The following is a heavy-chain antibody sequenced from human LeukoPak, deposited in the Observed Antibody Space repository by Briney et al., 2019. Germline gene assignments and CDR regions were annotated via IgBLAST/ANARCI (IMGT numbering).Heavy chain of an antibody. CDR3: AKDRSGSYFDY. J-gene: IGHJ4*02. CDR2: ISYDGSNK. Sequence: GGSLRLSCAASGFTFSSYGMHRVRQAPGKGLEWVAVISYDGSNKYYADSVKGRFTISRDNSKNTLYLQMNSLRAEDTAVYYCAKDRSGSYFDYWGQGTLVTVSS. CDR1: GFTFSSYG. D-gene: IGHD1-26*01. V-gene: IGHV3-30*18.